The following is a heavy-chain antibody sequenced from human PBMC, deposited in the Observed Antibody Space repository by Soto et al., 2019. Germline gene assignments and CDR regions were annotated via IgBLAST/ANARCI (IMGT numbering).Heavy chain of an antibody. J-gene: IGHJ4*02. V-gene: IGHV3-7*01. Sequence: EVQLVESGGGLVQPGGSLRLSCAASGFTFSSYWMSWVRQAPGKGLEWVANIKQDGSEKYYVDSVKGRFTISRDNAKNSLYLQMNSLRAEDTAVYYCARVDDIVVVTGIDYWGQGTLVTVSS. CDR1: GFTFSSYW. D-gene: IGHD2-21*02. CDR3: ARVDDIVVVTGIDY. CDR2: IKQDGSEK.